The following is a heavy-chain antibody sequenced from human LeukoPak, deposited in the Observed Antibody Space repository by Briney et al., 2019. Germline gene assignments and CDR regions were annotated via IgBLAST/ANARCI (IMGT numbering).Heavy chain of an antibody. CDR1: GYSFTSYW. D-gene: IGHD3-22*01. V-gene: IGHV5-51*01. Sequence: GESLKISCKGSGYSFTSYWIGWVRQVPGNGLEWMGIIYPGDSDTRYSPSFQGQVTISADKSISTAYLQWSSLKASDTAMYYCARSYYYDSSGIDYWGQGTLVTVSS. CDR2: IYPGDSDT. CDR3: ARSYYYDSSGIDY. J-gene: IGHJ4*02.